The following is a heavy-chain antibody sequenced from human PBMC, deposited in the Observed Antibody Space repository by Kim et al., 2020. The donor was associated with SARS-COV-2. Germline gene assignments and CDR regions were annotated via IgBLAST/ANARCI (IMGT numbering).Heavy chain of an antibody. D-gene: IGHD6-13*01. Sequence: SETLSLTCAVYGGSFSGYYWSWIRQPPGKGLEWIGEINHSGSTNYNPSLKSRLTISVDTSKNQFSLKLSSVTAADTAVYYCARGRIAAAGTLACWGQGTLVTVSS. CDR2: INHSGST. CDR1: GGSFSGYY. V-gene: IGHV4-34*01. J-gene: IGHJ4*02. CDR3: ARGRIAAAGTLAC.